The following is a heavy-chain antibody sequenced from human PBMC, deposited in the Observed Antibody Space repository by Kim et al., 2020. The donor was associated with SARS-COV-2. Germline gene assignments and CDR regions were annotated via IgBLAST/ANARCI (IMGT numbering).Heavy chain of an antibody. CDR3: AKRAGYSSLSAYFDF. D-gene: IGHD6-6*01. J-gene: IGHJ4*01. Sequence: GGSLRLSCAASGFTFSSYGMNWVRQAPGRGLEWVAAIFYDGSHTYYADSVKGRFTISRDNSKNTLYLQMNSLRPEDTAVYYCAKRAGYSSLSAYFDFWG. CDR2: IFYDGSHT. CDR1: GFTFSSYG. V-gene: IGHV3-30*18.